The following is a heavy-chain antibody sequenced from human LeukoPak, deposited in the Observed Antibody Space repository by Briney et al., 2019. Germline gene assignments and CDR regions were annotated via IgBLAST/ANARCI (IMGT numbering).Heavy chain of an antibody. V-gene: IGHV4-39*01. CDR2: IYYDVST. J-gene: IGHJ5*02. D-gene: IGHD2-2*01. CDR1: GGSISTSSYY. Sequence: ETLSLTCTVSGGSISTSSYYWGWTRQPPGKGLEWIGSIYYDVSTYYNPSLKSRVTISVDTSRKQFSLKLSSVTAADTAVYYCARGYCSSTTCSPGDNWFDPWGQGTLVTDSS. CDR3: ARGYCSSTTCSPGDNWFDP.